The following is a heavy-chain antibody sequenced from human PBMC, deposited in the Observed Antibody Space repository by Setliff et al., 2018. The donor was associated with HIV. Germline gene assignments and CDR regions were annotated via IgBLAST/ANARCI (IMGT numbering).Heavy chain of an antibody. CDR2: ISPSSSTL. V-gene: IGHV3-48*01. J-gene: IGHJ4*02. CDR3: ARDRRASQYYLDY. CDR1: GLTFSSYS. Sequence: GGSLRLSCVASGLTFSSYSMNWVRQAPGKGLEWVSYISPSSSTLYYADSVKGRFTISRDNAENSLYLQMNSLRAEDTAVYYCARDRRASQYYLDYWGQGTLVTVSS. D-gene: IGHD3-16*01.